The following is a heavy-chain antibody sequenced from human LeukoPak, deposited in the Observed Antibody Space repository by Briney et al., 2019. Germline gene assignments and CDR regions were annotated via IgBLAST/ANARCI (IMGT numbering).Heavy chain of an antibody. V-gene: IGHV4-34*01. CDR1: GGSFSGYY. CDR3: ASGSSTNYDFWSGYYTGGWFDP. D-gene: IGHD3-3*01. Sequence: SETLSLTCAVYGGSFSGYYWSWIRQPPGKGLEWIGEINHSGSTNYNPSLKSRVTISVDTSKNQFSLKLSSVTAADTAVYYCASGSSTNYDFWSGYYTGGWFDPWGPGTMVS. J-gene: IGHJ5*02. CDR2: INHSGST.